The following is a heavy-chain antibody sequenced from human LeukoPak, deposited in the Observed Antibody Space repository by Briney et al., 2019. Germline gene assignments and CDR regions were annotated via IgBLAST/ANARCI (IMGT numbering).Heavy chain of an antibody. J-gene: IGHJ4*02. D-gene: IGHD3-9*01. Sequence: GASVKVSCKASGYTFTGYYMHWVRQAPGQGLEWMGWINPNSGGTNYAQKFQGRVTMTRDTSISTVYMELNGLTSDDTAVYYCARDMTMTGVRNFFDYWGQGTPVTVSS. CDR1: GYTFTGYY. CDR3: ARDMTMTGVRNFFDY. CDR2: INPNSGGT. V-gene: IGHV1-2*02.